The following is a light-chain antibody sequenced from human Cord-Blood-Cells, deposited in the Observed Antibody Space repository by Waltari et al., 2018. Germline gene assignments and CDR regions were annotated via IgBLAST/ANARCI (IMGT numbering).Light chain of an antibody. CDR3: SSYTSSSTWV. CDR2: DVS. J-gene: IGLJ3*02. V-gene: IGLV2-14*03. Sequence: QSALTQPASVSGSPGQSITISCTGPSRDVGGYNYVSWYQQHPGNAPKLMIYDVSNRPSGVSNRFSGSKSGNTASLTISGLQAEDEADYYCSSYTSSSTWVFGGGTKLTVL. CDR1: SRDVGGYNY.